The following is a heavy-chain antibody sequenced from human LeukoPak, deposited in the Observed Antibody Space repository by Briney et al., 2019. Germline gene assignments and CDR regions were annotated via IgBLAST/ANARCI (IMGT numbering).Heavy chain of an antibody. Sequence: GESLKISCKGSGYSFSTHWIGWVRQMPGKGLEWLGIIYAGDFDTRYSPSFQGQVTISADKSISTAYLQWSSLKASDTAMYYCARGGGVDTAMAQTWGQGTLVTVSS. D-gene: IGHD5-18*01. CDR3: ARGGGVDTAMAQT. CDR1: GYSFSTHW. J-gene: IGHJ5*02. CDR2: IYAGDFDT. V-gene: IGHV5-51*01.